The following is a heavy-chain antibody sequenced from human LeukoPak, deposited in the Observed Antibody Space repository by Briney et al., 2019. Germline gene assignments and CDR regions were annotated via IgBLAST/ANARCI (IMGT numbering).Heavy chain of an antibody. J-gene: IGHJ4*02. CDR3: AKEYGGLDY. V-gene: IGHV4-39*07. CDR1: GGSISSSSYY. D-gene: IGHD4-23*01. Sequence: SETLSLTCAVSGGSISSSSYYWGWIRQPPGKGLEWIGSISDSGDTYYNPSLKSRVTISVDTSKNQFSLKLSSVTAADTAVYYCAKEYGGLDYWGQGTLVTVSS. CDR2: ISDSGDT.